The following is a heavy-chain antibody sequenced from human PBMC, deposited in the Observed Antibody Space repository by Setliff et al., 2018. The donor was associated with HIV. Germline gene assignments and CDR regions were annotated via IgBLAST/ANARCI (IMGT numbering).Heavy chain of an antibody. Sequence: PSETLSLTCTVSGASISDSKYYWGWIRQPPGKGLEWIGNIHYSGTTYYNPSLRSRVTISIDTSKTQFSLKMSSVTAADTAMYYCAGRGGYNDWYFDYWGQGALVTVSS. V-gene: IGHV4-39*01. CDR2: IHYSGTT. D-gene: IGHD5-12*01. CDR3: AGRGGYNDWYFDY. J-gene: IGHJ4*02. CDR1: GASISDSKYY.